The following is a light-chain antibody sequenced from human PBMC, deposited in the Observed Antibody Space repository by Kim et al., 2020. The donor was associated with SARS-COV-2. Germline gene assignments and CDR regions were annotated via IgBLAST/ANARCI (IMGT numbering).Light chain of an antibody. J-gene: IGLJ2*01. CDR1: NIGTKS. Sequence: SYELTQPPSVSVAPGGTARVSCGGNNIGTKSVHWYQQRPGQAPLLLIFYDDDRPSGIPERFSGSNSGNTATLTISGVEAGDEADYYCQVWDSTDDHVVFGGGTKVTVL. CDR3: QVWDSTDDHVV. CDR2: YDD. V-gene: IGLV3-21*04.